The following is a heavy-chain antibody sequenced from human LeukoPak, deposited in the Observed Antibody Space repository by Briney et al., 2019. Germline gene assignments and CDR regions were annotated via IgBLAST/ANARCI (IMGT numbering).Heavy chain of an antibody. CDR3: AIRYYYGSGSYDY. Sequence: SETLSLTCTVSGGSISSSSYYWGWIRQPPGKGLEWIGNIYYSGSTYYNPSLESRVTISVDTSKNQFSLKLSSVTAADTAVFYCAIRYYYGSGSYDYWGQGTLVTVSS. CDR1: GGSISSSSYY. J-gene: IGHJ4*02. V-gene: IGHV4-39*01. CDR2: IYYSGST. D-gene: IGHD3-10*01.